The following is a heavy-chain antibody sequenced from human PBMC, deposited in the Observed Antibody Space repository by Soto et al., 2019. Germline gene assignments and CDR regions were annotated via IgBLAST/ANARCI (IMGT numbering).Heavy chain of an antibody. CDR1: GGTFSSYA. V-gene: IGHV1-69*01. CDR2: IIPIFGTA. J-gene: IGHJ4*02. Sequence: QVQLVQSGAEVKKPGSSVKVSCKASGGTFSSYAISWVRQAPGQGLEWMGGIIPIFGTANYAQKFQGRVTITADESTSTAYWELSSMRSEDTAVYYCAREGRYCSGGSCYSCDYWGQGPLVTVSS. D-gene: IGHD2-15*01. CDR3: AREGRYCSGGSCYSCDY.